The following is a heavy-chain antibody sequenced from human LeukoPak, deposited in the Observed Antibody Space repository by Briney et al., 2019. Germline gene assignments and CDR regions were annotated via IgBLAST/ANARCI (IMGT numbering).Heavy chain of an antibody. V-gene: IGHV7-4-1*02. CDR3: ARAGRDGYYY. Sequence: AASVKVSCKASGYSFTKYDMNWVRQAPGQGLEWMGWINTNTGNPTYAQGFTGRFVFSLDTSVSTAYLQISSLRAEDTAVYYCARAGRDGYYYWGQGTLVTVSS. D-gene: IGHD5-24*01. J-gene: IGHJ4*02. CDR1: GYSFTKYD. CDR2: INTNTGNP.